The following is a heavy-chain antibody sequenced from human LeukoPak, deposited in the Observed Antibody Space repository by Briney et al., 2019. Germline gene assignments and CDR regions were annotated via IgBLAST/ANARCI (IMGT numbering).Heavy chain of an antibody. CDR2: ISGSGGSA. CDR1: GFTFSNYA. CDR3: AKPRSSGGVYFDY. V-gene: IGHV3-23*01. Sequence: QPGGSLRLSCAASGFTFSNYAMSWVRQAPGKGLEWVSAISGSGGSAYYADSVKGRFTISRDNSKNTLYLQMNSLRAEDTAVYYCAKPRSSGGVYFDYWGQGTLVTVSS. J-gene: IGHJ4*02. D-gene: IGHD6-19*01.